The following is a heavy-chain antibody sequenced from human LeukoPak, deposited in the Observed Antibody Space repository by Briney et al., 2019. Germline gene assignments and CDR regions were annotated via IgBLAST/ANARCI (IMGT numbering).Heavy chain of an antibody. CDR2: TRYDESRT. Sequence: GRSLRLSCAASGFIFSNYGMHWVRQAPGKGLEWLAFTRYDESRTYYADSVKGRFSISRDNSKNTLYLQMNNLRPEDTAVYSCAKERRKLVPDIDYWGQGTLVTVSS. D-gene: IGHD3-9*01. V-gene: IGHV3-30*02. J-gene: IGHJ4*02. CDR1: GFIFSNYG. CDR3: AKERRKLVPDIDY.